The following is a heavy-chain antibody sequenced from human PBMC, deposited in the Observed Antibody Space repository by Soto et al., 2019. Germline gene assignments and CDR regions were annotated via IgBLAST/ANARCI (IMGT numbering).Heavy chain of an antibody. J-gene: IGHJ6*03. V-gene: IGHV1-2*04. CDR1: GYTFTGYY. CDR2: INPNSGGT. D-gene: IGHD2-2*02. CDR3: ARGDCSSTSCYSGYYYYYMDV. Sequence: ASVKVSCKASGYTFTGYYMHWVRQAPGQGLEWMGWINPNSGGTNYAQKFQGWVTMTRDTSISTADMELSRLRSDDTAVYYCARGDCSSTSCYSGYYYYYMDVWGKGTTVTVSS.